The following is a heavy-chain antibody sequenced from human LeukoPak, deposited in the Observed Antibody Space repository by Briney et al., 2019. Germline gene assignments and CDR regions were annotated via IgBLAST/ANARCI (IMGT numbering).Heavy chain of an antibody. D-gene: IGHD1-26*01. V-gene: IGHV4-34*01. CDR1: GGSFSGNY. CDR2: INYRGST. J-gene: IGHJ4*02. CDR3: ARVPESVGINYLDS. Sequence: PSETLSLTCAAYGGSFSGNYWSWVRQPPGKGLEWIGEINYRGSTNYNPSLKSRVTISVDTSKNQFSLKVNSVTAADTAVYYCARVPESVGINYLDSWGQGTLVTVSS.